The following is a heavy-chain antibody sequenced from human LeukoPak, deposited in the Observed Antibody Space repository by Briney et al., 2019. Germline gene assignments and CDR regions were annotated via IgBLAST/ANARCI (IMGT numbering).Heavy chain of an antibody. J-gene: IGHJ5*02. CDR3: ASPSIAARPGPFDP. CDR2: INHSGST. D-gene: IGHD6-6*01. V-gene: IGHV4-34*01. CDR1: GGSFSGYY. Sequence: PSETLSLTCAVYGGSFSGYYWSWIRQPPGKGLEWIGEINHSGSTNYNPSLKSRVTISVDTSKNQFSLKLSSVTAADTAVYYCASPSIAARPGPFDPWGQGTLVTVSS.